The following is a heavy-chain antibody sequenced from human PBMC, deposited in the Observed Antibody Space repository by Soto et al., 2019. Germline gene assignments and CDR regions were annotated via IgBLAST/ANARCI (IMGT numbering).Heavy chain of an antibody. CDR1: GYTFTGYY. V-gene: IGHV1-2*02. Sequence: RASVKVSCKASGYTFTGYYLHWVRQAPGQGLEWMGWVNPISGDTNYAQKFQDRVIMTRDRSITTVHMELSRLRSDDTAVYYCAREEGFMLTLDRGRWFDPWGQGTLVTVSS. J-gene: IGHJ5*02. CDR2: VNPISGDT. D-gene: IGHD3-16*01. CDR3: AREEGFMLTLDRGRWFDP.